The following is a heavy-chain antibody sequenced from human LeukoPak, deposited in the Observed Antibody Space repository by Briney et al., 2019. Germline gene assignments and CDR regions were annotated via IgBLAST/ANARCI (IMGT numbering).Heavy chain of an antibody. CDR2: IYYSGST. Sequence: SETLSLTCTVSGGSISSGGYYWSWLRQHPGKGLEWIVYIYYSGSTYYNPSLKSRVTISVDTSKNQFSLKLSSVTAADTAVYYCARDRGGYGYGSPRDYYYYGMDVWGQGTTVTVSS. CDR3: ARDRGGYGYGSPRDYYYYGMDV. J-gene: IGHJ6*02. V-gene: IGHV4-31*03. CDR1: GGSISSGGYY. D-gene: IGHD5-18*01.